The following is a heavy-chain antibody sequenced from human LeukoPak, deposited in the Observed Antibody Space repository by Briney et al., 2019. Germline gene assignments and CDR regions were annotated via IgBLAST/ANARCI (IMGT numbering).Heavy chain of an antibody. D-gene: IGHD5-24*01. CDR1: GFAFINYW. V-gene: IGHV3-7*05. CDR3: ARDTGYNTFDY. CDR2: IKEDGSDE. J-gene: IGHJ4*02. Sequence: GGSLRLSCAASGFAFINYWMSWVRQAPGKGLEWVANIKEDGSDEYYVDSVKGRFTISRDNAKNSQYLQMNSLRAEDTAVYYCARDTGYNTFDYWGQGTLVTVSS.